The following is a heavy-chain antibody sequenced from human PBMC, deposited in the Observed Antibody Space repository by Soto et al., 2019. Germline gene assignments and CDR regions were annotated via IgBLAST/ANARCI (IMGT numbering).Heavy chain of an antibody. Sequence: SSYAISWLRQALGQGLEWLGRTYYRSKWYNDYAVSVKSRITINPDTSKNQFSMQLNSVTPEDTAVYYCAVGGWNDVNYYGMEVWGQGTTVTVSS. CDR2: TYYRSKWYN. V-gene: IGHV6-1*01. D-gene: IGHD1-1*01. CDR1: SSYA. J-gene: IGHJ6*02. CDR3: AVGGWNDVNYYGMEV.